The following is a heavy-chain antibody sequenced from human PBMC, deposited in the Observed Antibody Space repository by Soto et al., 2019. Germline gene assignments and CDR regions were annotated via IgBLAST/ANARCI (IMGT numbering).Heavy chain of an antibody. CDR3: ARQQYYDSRGLFDY. Sequence: SETLSLTCTVSGGSINNRTYYWGWIRQPPGKGLEWIGSISYSGRTYDNPSLKSRVTISSDTSNNQFSLKLSSVTAADTAVYYCARQQYYDSRGLFDYWGQGALVTVSS. D-gene: IGHD3-22*01. CDR1: GGSINNRTYY. J-gene: IGHJ4*02. V-gene: IGHV4-39*01. CDR2: ISYSGRT.